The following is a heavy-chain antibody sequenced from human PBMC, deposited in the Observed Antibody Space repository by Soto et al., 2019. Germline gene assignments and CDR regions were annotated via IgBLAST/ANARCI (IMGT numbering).Heavy chain of an antibody. Sequence: QVQLVESGGGVVQPGRSLTLSCAASGFTFRNYAMHWVRQAPGKGLEWVATISYDGDNKYYTDSVKGPFTISRDNSKNTLYLPMNSLRPEDTAVYYCARPWGQLSTYYYGMDTRGQGTTVTVSS. J-gene: IGHJ6*02. D-gene: IGHD3-16*01. CDR3: ARPWGQLSTYYYGMDT. V-gene: IGHV3-30-3*01. CDR1: GFTFRNYA. CDR2: ISYDGDNK.